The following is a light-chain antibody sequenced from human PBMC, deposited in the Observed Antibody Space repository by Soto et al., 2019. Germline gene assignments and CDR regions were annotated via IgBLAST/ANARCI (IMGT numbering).Light chain of an antibody. V-gene: IGLV2-23*02. Sequence: QSALTQPAAVSGSPGQSITISCTGTSSDVGSYNVVSRYQQHPGRAPTLMIYEVSKRPSGVSNRFSASKSGNTASLTISGLQAEDEADYYCCSYAGSNTCIFGGGTKLTVL. CDR3: CSYAGSNTCI. CDR1: SSDVGSYNV. J-gene: IGLJ2*01. CDR2: EVS.